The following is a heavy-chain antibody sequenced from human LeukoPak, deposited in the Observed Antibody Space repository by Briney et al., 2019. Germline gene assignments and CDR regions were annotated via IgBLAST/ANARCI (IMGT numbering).Heavy chain of an antibody. J-gene: IGHJ6*03. CDR1: GYTFTGYY. D-gene: IGHD6-13*01. CDR3: AKVAAAAPYYYYYMDV. Sequence: ASVKVSCKASGYTFTGYYMHRVRQAPGQGLEWMGWINPNSGGTNYAQKFQGRVTMTRDTSISTAYMELSRLRSDDTAVYYCAKVAAAAPYYYYYMDVWGKGTTVTVSS. V-gene: IGHV1-2*02. CDR2: INPNSGGT.